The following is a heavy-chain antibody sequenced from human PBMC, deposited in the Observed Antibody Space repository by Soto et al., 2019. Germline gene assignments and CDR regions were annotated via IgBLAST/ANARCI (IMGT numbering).Heavy chain of an antibody. J-gene: IGHJ4*02. V-gene: IGHV3-23*01. Sequence: GGSLRLSCEASGFTFSSYVMSWVRQAPGKGLECVSTISAGGDSTYSADSVKGRFTISRDNSKNTLYLQMNSLRAEDTAIYYCAKDGNWLDVYFDVWGQGTPVTVSS. CDR3: AKDGNWLDVYFDV. CDR2: ISAGGDST. D-gene: IGHD6-19*01. CDR1: GFTFSSYV.